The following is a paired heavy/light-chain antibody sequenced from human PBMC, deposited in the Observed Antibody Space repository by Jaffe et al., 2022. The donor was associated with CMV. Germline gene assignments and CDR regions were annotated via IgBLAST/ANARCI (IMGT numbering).Heavy chain of an antibody. D-gene: IGHD3-3*01. Sequence: QARLEQSGGEVKRPGASVKVSCKASGFTFSNYVIVWLRQVPGEALEWMGWVSAYNGDTNYAPTFQDRVTMTADTSTATAYMNLRSLRSDDTAVYFCARDGSVSSEPWSWGPKKRHYFYGMGVWGQGTTVTVFS. CDR1: GFTFSNYV. J-gene: IGHJ6*02. CDR3: ARDGSVSSEPWSWGPKKRHYFYGMGV. V-gene: IGHV1-18*01. CDR2: VSAYNGDT.
Light chain of an antibody. Sequence: IVLTQSPGTLSLSPGERATLSCRASQSVSSNYLAWYQQKPGQAPRLLIYGASTRATGIPVRFSGSGSGTDFTLTISRLEPEDFAVYHCQQYGRSPWTFGQGTKVDIK. CDR2: GAS. CDR1: QSVSSNY. J-gene: IGKJ1*01. V-gene: IGKV3-20*01. CDR3: QQYGRSPWT.